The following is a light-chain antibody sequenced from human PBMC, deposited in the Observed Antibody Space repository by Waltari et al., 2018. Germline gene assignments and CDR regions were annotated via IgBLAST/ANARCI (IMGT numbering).Light chain of an antibody. V-gene: IGKV1-39*01. CDR1: ENVNKY. CDR2: KAS. J-gene: IGKJ1*01. Sequence: DIQMTQSPSSLSASVGNRVTITCRASENVNKYLNWFQQKPGKAPKLLIYKASTLQTGVPLRFSGSGSGTDYTFTISSLQSEDVATYYCQHNYDTPWTFGQGTKVEIK. CDR3: QHNYDTPWT.